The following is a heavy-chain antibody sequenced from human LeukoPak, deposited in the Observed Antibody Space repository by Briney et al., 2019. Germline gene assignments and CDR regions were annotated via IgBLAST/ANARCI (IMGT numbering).Heavy chain of an antibody. V-gene: IGHV3-7*01. J-gene: IGHJ3*02. CDR2: IKQDGSEK. CDR1: RFTFSSYW. Sequence: GGSPRLSCAASRFTFSSYWFSWVRQAPGKGLEWVANIKQDGSEKYYVDSVKGRFTISRDNAKNSLYLQMNSLRAEDTAVYYCAKDHHLGAPTEDIWGQGTMVTVSS. CDR3: AKDHHLGAPTEDI. D-gene: IGHD6-6*01.